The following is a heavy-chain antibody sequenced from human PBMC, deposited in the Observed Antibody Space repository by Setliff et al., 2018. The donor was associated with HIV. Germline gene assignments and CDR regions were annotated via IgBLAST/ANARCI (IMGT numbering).Heavy chain of an antibody. Sequence: GASVKVSCKASGYTFSSYGISWVRQAPGQGLEWMGWISAYNGNTNYAQKLQGRVTMTTDTSTSTAYMELRSLRSGDTAVYYCARDLITMVRGVIQDYWGQGTLVTVSS. D-gene: IGHD3-10*01. J-gene: IGHJ4*02. V-gene: IGHV1-18*01. CDR2: ISAYNGNT. CDR1: GYTFSSYG. CDR3: ARDLITMVRGVIQDY.